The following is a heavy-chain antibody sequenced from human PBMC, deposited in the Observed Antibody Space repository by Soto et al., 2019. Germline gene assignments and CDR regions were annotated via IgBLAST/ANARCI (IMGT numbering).Heavy chain of an antibody. Sequence: QVVLVESGGGVVQPGRSLGLSCAASGFVFSDYAMHWIRQAPGKGLEWLTFISFDGEDSYYADSVKGRFAISRDSSKNTLYLQMNSLRLEDTSVYYCARSEHGYNAFDYWGRGTLVTVSS. J-gene: IGHJ4*02. D-gene: IGHD5-12*01. CDR1: GFVFSDYA. CDR3: ARSEHGYNAFDY. V-gene: IGHV3-30*09. CDR2: ISFDGEDS.